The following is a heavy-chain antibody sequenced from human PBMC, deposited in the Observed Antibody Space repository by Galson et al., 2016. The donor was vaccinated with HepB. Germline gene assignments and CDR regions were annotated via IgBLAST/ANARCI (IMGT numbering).Heavy chain of an antibody. CDR3: AKSRGSDQFFES. CDR2: ISYNGKEK. Sequence: SLRLSCAASGLTIRHDQMHWIRQVPGKGLEWVAVISYNGKEKYYGDSVKGRFVISRDNSKNTVSLQMNSRTTEDTAVYYCAKSRGSDQFFESWGQGALVTVSS. D-gene: IGHD3-10*01. V-gene: IGHV3-30*18. CDR1: GLTIRHDQ. J-gene: IGHJ4*02.